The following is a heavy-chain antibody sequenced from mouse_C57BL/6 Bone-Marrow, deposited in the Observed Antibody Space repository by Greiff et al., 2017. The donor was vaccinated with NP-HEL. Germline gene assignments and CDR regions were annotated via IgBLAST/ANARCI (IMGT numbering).Heavy chain of an antibody. CDR3: TVYSNYIDY. D-gene: IGHD2-5*01. Sequence: EVQLQQSGAELVRPGASVKLSCTASGFNIKDDYMHWVKQRPEQGLEWIGWIDPENGDTEYASEFQGKATITADTSSNTAYLHLSSLTSEDTAVYYCTVYSNYIDYWGQGTTLTVSS. J-gene: IGHJ2*01. CDR2: IDPENGDT. V-gene: IGHV14-4*01. CDR1: GFNIKDDY.